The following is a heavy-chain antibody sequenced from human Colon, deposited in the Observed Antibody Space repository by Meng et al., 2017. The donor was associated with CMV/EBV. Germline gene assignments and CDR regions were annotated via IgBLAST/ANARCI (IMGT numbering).Heavy chain of an antibody. J-gene: IGHJ6*02. D-gene: IGHD2-15*01. V-gene: IGHV1-18*01. Sequence: ASVKVSCKASGYIFTSYGFSWVRQAPGQGLEWMGWIGVYNGNTNYAQKLQGRITMTTDTSTSTAYMELRSLRSDDTAVYYCARAARSGNPAVFYSLDLWGQGTTVTVSS. CDR3: ARAARSGNPAVFYSLDL. CDR2: IGVYNGNT. CDR1: GYIFTSYG.